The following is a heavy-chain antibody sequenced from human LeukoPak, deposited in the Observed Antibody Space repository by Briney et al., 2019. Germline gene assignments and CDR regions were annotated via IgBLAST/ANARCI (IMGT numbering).Heavy chain of an antibody. CDR3: AHSDLGYCSGGSCLDY. V-gene: IGHV2-5*02. J-gene: IGHJ4*02. Sequence: SGPTLVNPTQTLTLTCTFSGFSLSTSGVGVGWMRQPTGEALEWLALSYWDDDKRYSPSLKSRLTITKDTSKNQVVLTMTNMDPVDTATYYCAHSDLGYCSGGSCLDYWGQGALVTVSS. D-gene: IGHD2-15*01. CDR1: GFSLSTSGVG. CDR2: SYWDDDK.